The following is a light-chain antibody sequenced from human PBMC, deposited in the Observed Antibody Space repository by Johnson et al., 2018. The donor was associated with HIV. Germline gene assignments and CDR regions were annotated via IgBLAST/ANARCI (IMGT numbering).Light chain of an antibody. CDR2: DNN. J-gene: IGLJ1*01. V-gene: IGLV1-51*01. Sequence: QAVLTQPPSVSAAPGQTVTISCSGSSSNVGSSFVSWYRQVPGTAPKLLIYDNNKRPSGIPDRFSGSKSGTSATLGIPGLQPGDEADYYCGTWDNSLNSPVFGTGTKVTVL. CDR3: GTWDNSLNSPV. CDR1: SSNVGSSF.